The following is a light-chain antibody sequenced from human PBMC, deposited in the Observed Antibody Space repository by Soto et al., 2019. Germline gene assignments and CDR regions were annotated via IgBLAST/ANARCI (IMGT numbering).Light chain of an antibody. CDR1: QSVSSD. J-gene: IGKJ4*01. CDR2: GAS. CDR3: QQYIRWPLT. Sequence: EIVMTQSPATLSVSPGERAALSCRASQSVSSDLAWYQQKPGQAPRLLMYGASTRATAIPARFSGSGSGTEFTLTISSLQSEDFAVYYCQQYIRWPLTFGGGTKVEIK. V-gene: IGKV3-15*01.